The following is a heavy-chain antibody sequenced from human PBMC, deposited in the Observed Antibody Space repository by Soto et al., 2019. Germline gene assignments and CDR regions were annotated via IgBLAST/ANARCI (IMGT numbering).Heavy chain of an antibody. CDR3: ARQLSGSSWYLWLDP. V-gene: IGHV4-59*08. CDR1: GGSISSYY. D-gene: IGHD6-13*01. J-gene: IGHJ5*02. Sequence: PSETLSLTCTVSGGSISSYYWSWIRQPPGKGLEWIGYIYYSGSTNYNPSLKSRVTISVDTSKNQFSLKLSSVTAADTAVYYCARQLSGSSWYLWLDPWGQGTLVTVSS. CDR2: IYYSGST.